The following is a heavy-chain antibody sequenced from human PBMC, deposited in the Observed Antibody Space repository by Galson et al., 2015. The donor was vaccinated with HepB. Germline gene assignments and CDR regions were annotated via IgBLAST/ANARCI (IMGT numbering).Heavy chain of an antibody. V-gene: IGHV3-21*01. CDR2: ITSSSSYI. D-gene: IGHD6-19*01. Sequence: SLRLSCAASGFTFSSYSMNWVRQAPGKGLEWVSSITSSSSYIYYADSVKGRFTISKDNAKNSLYLQMTSLRAEDTALYYCARGGPQVLVAGTSLWGGSFDYWGQGTLVTVSS. CDR1: GFTFSSYS. CDR3: ARGGPQVLVAGTSLWGGSFDY. J-gene: IGHJ4*02.